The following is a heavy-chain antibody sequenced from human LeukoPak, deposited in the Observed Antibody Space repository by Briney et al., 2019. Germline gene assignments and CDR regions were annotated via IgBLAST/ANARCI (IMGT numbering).Heavy chain of an antibody. CDR3: ATFTTVSTRVY. CDR1: GYRVARYY. Sequence: GASVKVSCKASGYRVARYYMHWVRHAPGQGLEWMGIINPGDGGTTYAQKFEGRLTLTRDTSTATVYMELSSLRSEDTAIYYSATFTTVSTRVYWGHGSLVAVSS. V-gene: IGHV1-46*01. D-gene: IGHD5/OR15-5a*01. J-gene: IGHJ4*01. CDR2: INPGDGGT.